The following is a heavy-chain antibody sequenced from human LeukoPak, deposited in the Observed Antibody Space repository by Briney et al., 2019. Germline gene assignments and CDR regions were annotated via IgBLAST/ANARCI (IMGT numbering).Heavy chain of an antibody. CDR2: MNPNSGNT. Sequence: ASVKVSCKASGYTFTSYDINWVRQATGQGLEWMGWMNPNSGNTGYAQKFQGRVTITRNTSISTAYMELSSLRSEDTAVYYCARDPASLYYDILTGYFDYWGQGTLVTVSS. J-gene: IGHJ4*02. V-gene: IGHV1-8*03. CDR1: GYTFTSYD. D-gene: IGHD3-9*01. CDR3: ARDPASLYYDILTGYFDY.